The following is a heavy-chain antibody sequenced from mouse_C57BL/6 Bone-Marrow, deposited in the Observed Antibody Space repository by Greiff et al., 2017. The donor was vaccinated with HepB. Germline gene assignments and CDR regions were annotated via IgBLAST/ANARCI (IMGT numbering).Heavy chain of an antibody. CDR2: INSDGGST. CDR1: EYEFPSHD. J-gene: IGHJ3*01. Sequence: EVKLVESGGGLVQPGESLKLSCESNEYEFPSHDMSWVRKTPEKRLELVAAINSDGGSTYYPDTMERRFIISRDNTKKTLYLQMSSLRSEDTALYYCAGFYYGSSLPAWFAYWGQGTRVTVSA. CDR3: AGFYYGSSLPAWFAY. D-gene: IGHD1-1*01. V-gene: IGHV5-2*01.